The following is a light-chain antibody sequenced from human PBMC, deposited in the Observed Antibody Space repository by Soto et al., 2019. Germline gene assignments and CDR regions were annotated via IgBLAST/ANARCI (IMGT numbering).Light chain of an antibody. CDR1: QSVSSSY. Sequence: EIVMTQSPATLSVSPGERAALSFRASQSVSSSYLAWYQQKPGQAPRLLIYGASSRATGIPDRFSGSGSGTDFTLTISRLETEDFAVYYCQQYGSSLSITFGQGTRLEIK. CDR2: GAS. V-gene: IGKV3-20*01. CDR3: QQYGSSLSIT. J-gene: IGKJ5*01.